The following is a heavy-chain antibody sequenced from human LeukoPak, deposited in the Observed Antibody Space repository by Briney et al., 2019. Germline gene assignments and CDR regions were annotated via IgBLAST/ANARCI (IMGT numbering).Heavy chain of an antibody. CDR2: INHSGST. V-gene: IGHV4-34*01. J-gene: IGHJ3*01. Sequence: SETLSLACAVYGGSFSGYYWSWIRQPPGKGLEWIGEINHSGSTNYNPSLKSRVTISVDTSKNQFSLKLSSVTAADTAVYYCARRWVYDKRAFDAWGQGTMVTVSS. CDR3: ARRWVYDKRAFDA. CDR1: GGSFSGYY. D-gene: IGHD3-16*01.